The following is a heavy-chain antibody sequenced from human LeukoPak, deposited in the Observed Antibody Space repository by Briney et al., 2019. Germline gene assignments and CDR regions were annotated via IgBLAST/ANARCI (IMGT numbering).Heavy chain of an antibody. CDR1: DGSISSGDYY. V-gene: IGHV4-30-4*01. D-gene: IGHD3-10*01. CDR3: ARGLDYYGSGSPLFDY. J-gene: IGHJ4*02. Sequence: KPSETLSLTCTVSDGSISSGDYYWSWIRQPPGKGLEWIGYIYYSGSTYYNPSLKSRVTISVDTSKNQFSLKLSSVTAADTAVYYCARGLDYYGSGSPLFDYWGQGTLVTVSS. CDR2: IYYSGST.